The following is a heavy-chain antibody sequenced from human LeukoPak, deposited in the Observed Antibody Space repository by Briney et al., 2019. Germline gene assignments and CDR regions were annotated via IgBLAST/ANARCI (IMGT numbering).Heavy chain of an antibody. CDR2: ISSSSSTI. CDR3: AKAPAPYYYYYGMDV. CDR1: GFTFSSYS. V-gene: IGHV3-48*01. J-gene: IGHJ6*02. Sequence: GGSLRLSCAASGFTFSSYSMTWVRQAPGKGLEWVSYISSSSSTIYYADSVKGRFTISRDNSDNTVYLQMNSLRAEDTAIYYCAKAPAPYYYYYGMDVWGQGTAVTVSS.